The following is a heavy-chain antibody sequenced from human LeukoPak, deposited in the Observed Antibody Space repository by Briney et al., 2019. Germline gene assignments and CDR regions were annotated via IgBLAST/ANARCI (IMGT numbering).Heavy chain of an antibody. CDR1: GGTFSSYA. J-gene: IGHJ4*02. D-gene: IGHD3-22*01. CDR3: ASPASRGYYYDSSGYYNVLAFDY. V-gene: IGHV1-69*01. CDR2: IIPIFGTA. Sequence: SVKVSCTASGGTFSSYAISWVRQAPGQGLEWMGGIIPIFGTANYAQKFQGRVTITADESTSTAYMELSSLRSEDTAVYYCASPASRGYYYDSSGYYNVLAFDYWGQGTLVTGSS.